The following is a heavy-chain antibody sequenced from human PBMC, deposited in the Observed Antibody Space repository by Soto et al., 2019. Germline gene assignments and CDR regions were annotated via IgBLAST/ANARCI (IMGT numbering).Heavy chain of an antibody. CDR3: ARMENYGDYDRNAFDI. D-gene: IGHD4-17*01. Sequence: SETLSLTCSVCGSSISSGGYYWNWIRKHPGQGLEWIGYIYYSGRTYYNPSLKSRVTISVDTSKNQFSLKLSSVTAADTSVYYCARMENYGDYDRNAFDIWGKGTMVTV. CDR2: IYYSGRT. J-gene: IGHJ3*02. CDR1: GSSISSGGYY. V-gene: IGHV4-31*03.